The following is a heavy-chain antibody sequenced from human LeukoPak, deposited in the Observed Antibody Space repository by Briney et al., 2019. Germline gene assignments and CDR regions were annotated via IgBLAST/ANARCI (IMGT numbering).Heavy chain of an antibody. CDR2: INPSGGST. D-gene: IGHD4-23*01. Sequence: ASVKVSCKASGYIFTKYGIAWVRQAPGQGLEWMGIINPSGGSTSYAQKFQGRVTMTRDMSTSTDYMELSSLRSEDTAVYYCARDNSVEDTAWWFDPWGQGTPVTVSS. J-gene: IGHJ5*02. CDR3: ARDNSVEDTAWWFDP. V-gene: IGHV1-46*01. CDR1: GYIFTKYG.